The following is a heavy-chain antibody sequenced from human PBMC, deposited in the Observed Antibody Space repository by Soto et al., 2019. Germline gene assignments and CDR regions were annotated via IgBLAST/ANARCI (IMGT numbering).Heavy chain of an antibody. J-gene: IGHJ4*02. D-gene: IGHD6-6*01. V-gene: IGHV3-23*01. Sequence: GSLRLSCAASGFTHSSCVMSWVRQAPGKGLEWVSGIDVGGGGTYYADSVKGRFTISRDNSKNTLYLQMNSLGADDTAVYYCAKGPEQLVHGVFDYWGQGTLVTVSS. CDR2: IDVGGGGT. CDR3: AKGPEQLVHGVFDY. CDR1: GFTHSSCV.